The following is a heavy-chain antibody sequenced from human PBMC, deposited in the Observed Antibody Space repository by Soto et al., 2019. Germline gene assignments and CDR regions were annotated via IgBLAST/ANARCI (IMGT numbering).Heavy chain of an antibody. Sequence: QVQLVESGGGVVQPGRSLRLSCAASEFTFSTYGMHWVRQAPGKGLEWVAVISYDGSNKYYAHSVKGRFTISRDNSKNTLYLQMNSLRVEDTAVYYCAKDGGGVAGTRAPDYWGQGTLVTVSS. CDR2: ISYDGSNK. CDR1: EFTFSTYG. D-gene: IGHD6-19*01. J-gene: IGHJ4*02. CDR3: AKDGGGVAGTRAPDY. V-gene: IGHV3-30*18.